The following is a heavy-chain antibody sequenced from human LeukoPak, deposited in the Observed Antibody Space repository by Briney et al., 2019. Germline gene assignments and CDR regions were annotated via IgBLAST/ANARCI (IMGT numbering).Heavy chain of an antibody. CDR3: ARERWGTGTTNY. V-gene: IGHV3-21*01. J-gene: IGHJ4*02. CDR1: GFTFSSYS. Sequence: GGSLRLSCAASGFTFSSYSMNWVRQAPGKGLEWVSSISSSSSYIYYADSVKGRFTISRDNAKNSLYLQMNSLRAEDTAVYYCARERWGTGTTNYWGQGTLVTVSS. CDR2: ISSSSSYI. D-gene: IGHD1-7*01.